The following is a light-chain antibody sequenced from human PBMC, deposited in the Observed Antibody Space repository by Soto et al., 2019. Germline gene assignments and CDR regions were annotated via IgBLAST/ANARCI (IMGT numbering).Light chain of an antibody. CDR1: QSISSW. J-gene: IGKJ1*01. V-gene: IGKV1-5*03. CDR3: QQYNSYPIT. Sequence: DIQMTQSPSTLSASVGDRVTITCRASQSISSWLAWYQQKPGKAPKLLIYKASSLESGVPSRFSGSGSGTEFTLTISSLQPDDFAPYYSQQYNSYPITFGQGTKVDIK. CDR2: KAS.